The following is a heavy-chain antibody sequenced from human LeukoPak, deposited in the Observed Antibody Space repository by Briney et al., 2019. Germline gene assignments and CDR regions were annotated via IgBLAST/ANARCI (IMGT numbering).Heavy chain of an antibody. V-gene: IGHV1-18*01. CDR2: VSGDNGQT. D-gene: IGHD3-16*02. J-gene: IGHJ6*03. CDR1: TYISSDFV. CDR3: ARVYLYTTGWSAAYYYFMDV. Sequence: ASVKVSCKASTYISSDFVISWAPLAPGGGLECMGWVSGDNGQTNYGHKFYGRVTMTMETSTNTASMELRGLRSDDTAIYYCARVYLYTTGWSAAYYYFMDVWGKGTTVIVSS.